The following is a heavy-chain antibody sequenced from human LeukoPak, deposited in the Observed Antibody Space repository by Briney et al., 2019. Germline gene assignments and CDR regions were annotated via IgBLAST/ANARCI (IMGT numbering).Heavy chain of an antibody. D-gene: IGHD3-10*01. Sequence: SETLSLTCTVSGASISRYFWGWIRQPAGKGLEWIGRIYTSGSTNYNPSLKSRVTMSVDTSKNQFSLKLSSVTAADTAVYYCARSLDYSGYWYFDLWGRGTLVTVSS. CDR2: IYTSGST. CDR1: GASISRYF. V-gene: IGHV4-4*07. CDR3: ARSLDYSGYWYFDL. J-gene: IGHJ2*01.